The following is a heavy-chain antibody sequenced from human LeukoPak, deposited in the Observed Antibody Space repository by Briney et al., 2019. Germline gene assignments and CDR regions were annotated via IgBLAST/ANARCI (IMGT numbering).Heavy chain of an antibody. CDR1: GFTFSSYG. V-gene: IGHV3-33*01. D-gene: IGHD1-26*01. J-gene: IGHJ4*02. Sequence: GGSLRLSCAASGFTFSSYGIHWVRQAPGKGLEWVAVIWYDGSNKYYADSVKGRFTISRDNSKNTLYLQMYSLRDEDTAVYYCVRRVVGAMPFDYWGQGTLVTVSS. CDR2: IWYDGSNK. CDR3: VRRVVGAMPFDY.